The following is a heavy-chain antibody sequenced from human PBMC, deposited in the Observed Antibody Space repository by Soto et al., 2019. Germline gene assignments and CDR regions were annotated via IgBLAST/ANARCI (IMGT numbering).Heavy chain of an antibody. Sequence: GESLKISCKCSGYSFTSYWISWVRQIPGKGLEWMGRIDPSDSYTNYSPSFQGHVTISADKSISSAYLQWSSLKASDTAMYYCARHLTNHYYNGMDVWGQGTTVTVSS. CDR3: ARHLTNHYYNGMDV. V-gene: IGHV5-10-1*01. D-gene: IGHD3-9*01. CDR2: IDPSDSYT. J-gene: IGHJ6*02. CDR1: GYSFTSYW.